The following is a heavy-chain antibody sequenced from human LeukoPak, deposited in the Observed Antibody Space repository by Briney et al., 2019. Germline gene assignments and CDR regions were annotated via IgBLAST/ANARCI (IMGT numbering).Heavy chain of an antibody. CDR2: IRYDGSNK. CDR1: GFTFSSYG. V-gene: IGHV3-30*02. D-gene: IGHD2-2*03. J-gene: IGHJ6*03. Sequence: RGGSLRLSCAASGFTFSSYGMHWVRQAPGKGLEWVAFIRYDGSNKYYADSVKGRFTISRDNSKNTLYLQMNSLRAEDTAVYYCAKDGMDIVVVPAAELNYYYYYMDVWGKGTTVTISS. CDR3: AKDGMDIVVVPAAELNYYYYYMDV.